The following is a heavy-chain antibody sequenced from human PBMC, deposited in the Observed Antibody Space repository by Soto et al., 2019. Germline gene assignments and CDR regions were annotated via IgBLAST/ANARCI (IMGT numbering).Heavy chain of an antibody. CDR1: GGSISTYY. CDR3: ARDGSGYDFWSGPYFFDY. J-gene: IGHJ4*02. D-gene: IGHD3-3*01. Sequence: QVQLQESGPGLVKPSETLSLTCTVSGGSISTYYWSWIRQPPGKGLEWIGYIYYNGRTNYNPSLESPVTISLDTSNSQFSVKLRSVSAADTAVYYCARDGSGYDFWSGPYFFDYWGPGTLVTVSS. CDR2: IYYNGRT. V-gene: IGHV4-59*01.